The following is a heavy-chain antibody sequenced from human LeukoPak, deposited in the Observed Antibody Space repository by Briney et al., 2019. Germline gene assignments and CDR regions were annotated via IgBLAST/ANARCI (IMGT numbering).Heavy chain of an antibody. J-gene: IGHJ5*02. V-gene: IGHV3-23*01. Sequence: GGSLRLSCAASGFTFSSSAMSWARQAPGKGLEWVSTISGSGGTTYYADSVKGRFTIFRDNSKNTLDLQMNSLRAEDTAVYYCAKCEGLDWFDPWGQGTLVTVSS. CDR1: GFTFSSSA. CDR2: ISGSGGTT. CDR3: AKCEGLDWFDP.